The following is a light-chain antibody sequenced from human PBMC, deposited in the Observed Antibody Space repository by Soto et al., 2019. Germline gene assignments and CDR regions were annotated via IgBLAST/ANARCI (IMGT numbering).Light chain of an antibody. CDR3: QQYNNWPQT. CDR1: RSISNY. V-gene: IGKV1-39*01. Sequence: DIQMTQSPSSLSASVGDAVSLTCRASRSISNYLNWYQQKPGRAPKLLISGASSLQRGVPSRFSGSGSGTTFTLTITSLQPDDFAVYYCQQYNNWPQTFGQGTKV. CDR2: GAS. J-gene: IGKJ1*01.